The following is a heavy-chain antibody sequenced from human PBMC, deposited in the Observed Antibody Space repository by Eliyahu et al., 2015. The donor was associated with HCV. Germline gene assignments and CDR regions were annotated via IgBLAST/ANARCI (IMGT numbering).Heavy chain of an antibody. V-gene: IGHV3-21*01. CDR3: ARDGAGYCGGDCYFIDAFDI. D-gene: IGHD2-21*02. Sequence: EVQLVESGGGLVKPGGSLRLSCSASGFTFITYTMNWVRQAPGKGLEWVSSISSSSTYIYYADSVKGRFTISRDNAKNSLYLQMNSLRAEDTAVYFCARDGAGYCGGDCYFIDAFDIWGQGTMVTVSS. CDR1: GFTFITYT. CDR2: ISSSSTYI. J-gene: IGHJ3*02.